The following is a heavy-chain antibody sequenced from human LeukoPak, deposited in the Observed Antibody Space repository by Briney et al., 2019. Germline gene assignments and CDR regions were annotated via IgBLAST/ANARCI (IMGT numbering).Heavy chain of an antibody. J-gene: IGHJ4*02. CDR1: GGTFSNYA. CDR3: ARDLMSPYYFDY. CDR2: IIPIFGTA. D-gene: IGHD5/OR15-5a*01. V-gene: IGHV1-69*13. Sequence: GASVKVSCKASGGTFSNYAISWVRQAPGQGLEWMGAIIPIFGTANYAQKFQGRVTITADESTGTAYMELSSLRSEDTAVYYCARDLMSPYYFDYWGQGTLVTVSS.